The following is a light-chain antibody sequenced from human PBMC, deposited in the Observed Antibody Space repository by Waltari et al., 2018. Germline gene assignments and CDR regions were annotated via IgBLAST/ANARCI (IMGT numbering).Light chain of an antibody. CDR2: GDT. V-gene: IGLV1-40*01. Sequence: QSLLTQPPSASGAPVQSVTIYCAGSSSNIWSGYYLSCYHQLQGSASKLLIYGDTNLPSGVPDRFSGSKSGTSASLAITGLQAEDEADYYCQAYDSGLSGVLFGGGTKLTVL. CDR1: SSNIWSGYY. CDR3: QAYDSGLSGVL. J-gene: IGLJ2*01.